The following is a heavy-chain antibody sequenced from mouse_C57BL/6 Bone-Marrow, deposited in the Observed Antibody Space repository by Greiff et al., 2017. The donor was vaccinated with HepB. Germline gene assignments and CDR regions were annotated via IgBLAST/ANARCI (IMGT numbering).Heavy chain of an antibody. D-gene: IGHD2-2*01. CDR1: GFNIKNTY. Sequence: EVKLVESVAELVRPGASVKLSCTASGFNIKNTYMHWVKQRPEQGLEWIGRIDPANGNTKYAPKFQGKATLTADTSSNTAYLQLSSLTSEDTAIYYCARDGYDSYWYFDVWGRGTAVTVSS. CDR3: ARDGYDSYWYFDV. J-gene: IGHJ1*03. CDR2: IDPANGNT. V-gene: IGHV14-3*01.